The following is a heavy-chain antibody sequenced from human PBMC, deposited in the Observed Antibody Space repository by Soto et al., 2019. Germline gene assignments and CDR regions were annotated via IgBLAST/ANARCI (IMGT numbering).Heavy chain of an antibody. CDR3: ARALGCFGISLLEM. Sequence: SETMSLTSGVSRDSISSINLSPWVRQPPRKGLPWIGEVCHTGSTDYNPSLKSRVTISEEKSQNHFSLNVTCVNAADTAVYYCARALGCFGISLLEMGGQGALVTVSS. J-gene: IGHJ4*03. V-gene: IGHV4-4*02. CDR1: RDSISSINL. D-gene: IGHD1-20*01. CDR2: VCHTGST.